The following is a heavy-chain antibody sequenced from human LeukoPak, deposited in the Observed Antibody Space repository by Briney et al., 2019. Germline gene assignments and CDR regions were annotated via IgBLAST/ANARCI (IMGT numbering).Heavy chain of an antibody. Sequence: SETLSLTCIVSGGSISDYYWSWIRQPPGKGLEWIGHIYYSGSTNYNPSLESRVTISVDTSKNQFSLRLSSVTATDTAVYYCARRGYSYGPFDSWGQGTLVTVSS. J-gene: IGHJ4*02. CDR3: ARRGYSYGPFDS. CDR1: GGSISDYY. V-gene: IGHV4-59*08. CDR2: IYYSGST. D-gene: IGHD5-18*01.